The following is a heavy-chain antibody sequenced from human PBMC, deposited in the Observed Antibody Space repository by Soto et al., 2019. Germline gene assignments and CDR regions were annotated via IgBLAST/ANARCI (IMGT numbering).Heavy chain of an antibody. J-gene: IGHJ6*03. V-gene: IGHV1-8*01. CDR2: MNPNSGNT. D-gene: IGHD3-3*01. CDR1: GYTFTSYD. Sequence: ASVKVSCKASGYTFTSYDINWVRQATGQGLEWMGWMNPNSGNTGYAQKFQGRVTMTRNTSISTAYMELSSLRSEDTAVYYCARASPIYDFWSGYYRDYYYYYMDVWGKGTTVTVSS. CDR3: ARASPIYDFWSGYYRDYYYYYMDV.